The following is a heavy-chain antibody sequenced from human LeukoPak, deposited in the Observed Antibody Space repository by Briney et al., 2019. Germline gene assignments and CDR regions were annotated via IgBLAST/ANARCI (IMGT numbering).Heavy chain of an antibody. CDR2: IWYDGSNK. CDR1: GFTFSSYG. V-gene: IGHV3-33*01. J-gene: IGHJ5*02. Sequence: GRSLRLSCAASGFTFSSYGMHWVRQAPGKGLEWVAVIWYDGSNKYYADSVKGRFTISRDNSKNTLYLQMNSLRAEDTAVYYCARDLIAARSSNWFDPWGQGTLVTVSS. D-gene: IGHD6-6*01. CDR3: ARDLIAARSSNWFDP.